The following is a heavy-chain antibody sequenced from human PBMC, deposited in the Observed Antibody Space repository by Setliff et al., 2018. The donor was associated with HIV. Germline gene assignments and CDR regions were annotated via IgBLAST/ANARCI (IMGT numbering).Heavy chain of an antibody. CDR3: ARETDASGSLTAYWYFDL. V-gene: IGHV4-34*01. CDR1: GGSLSGYY. J-gene: IGHJ2*01. Sequence: SETLSLTCAVYGGSLSGYYWSWIRQAPGKGLEWIGEINHRGRTRYNPSLKSRVTISVDTSKNQFSLKLSSVTAADTAVYYCARETDASGSLTAYWYFDLWGRGTLVTVSS. CDR2: INHRGRT. D-gene: IGHD3-10*01.